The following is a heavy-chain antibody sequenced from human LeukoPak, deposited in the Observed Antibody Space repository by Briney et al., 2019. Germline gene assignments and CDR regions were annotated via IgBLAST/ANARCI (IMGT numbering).Heavy chain of an antibody. J-gene: IGHJ5*02. V-gene: IGHV4-34*01. Sequence: SETLSLTCAVYGGSFSGYYWSWIRQPPGKGLEWIGEINHSGSTNYSPSLKSRVTISVDTSKNQFSLKLSSVTAADTAVYYCARATSGSSNWFDPWGQGTLVTVSS. CDR1: GGSFSGYY. CDR2: INHSGST. CDR3: ARATSGSSNWFDP. D-gene: IGHD2-15*01.